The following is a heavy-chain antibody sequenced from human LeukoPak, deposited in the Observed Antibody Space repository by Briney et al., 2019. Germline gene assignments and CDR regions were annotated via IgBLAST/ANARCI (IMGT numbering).Heavy chain of an antibody. CDR2: IYPGDSDT. Sequence: GESLKISCQGVGYSFTTYWTVWVRQLPEKGLEWMGIIYPGDSDTRYSPSFQGQVTLSADKSINTAYLQWTSLKASDTAMYYCASHKVAARGVFDYWGQGTLVTVSS. CDR1: GYSFTTYW. D-gene: IGHD6-13*01. V-gene: IGHV5-51*01. CDR3: ASHKVAARGVFDY. J-gene: IGHJ4*02.